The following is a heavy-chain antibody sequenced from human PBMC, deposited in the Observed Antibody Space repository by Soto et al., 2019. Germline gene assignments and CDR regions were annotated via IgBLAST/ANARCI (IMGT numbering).Heavy chain of an antibody. CDR3: ARDKDRQQLGGNYYYILDV. CDR2: IMPGFPTP. V-gene: IGHV1-69*12. Sequence: QVQLVQSGAEVKKPGSSVKVSCKASGGTFSTSAISWVRQAPGPGLEWVGGIMPGFPTPDYAQKCQGRVTITADESTTTAYLGLTSLRTDDTAVYYCARDKDRQQLGGNYYYILDVWGQGTAITVSS. J-gene: IGHJ6*02. CDR1: GGTFSTSA. D-gene: IGHD3-3*02.